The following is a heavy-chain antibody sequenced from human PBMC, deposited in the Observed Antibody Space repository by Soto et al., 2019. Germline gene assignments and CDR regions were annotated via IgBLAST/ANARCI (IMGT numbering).Heavy chain of an antibody. J-gene: IGHJ4*02. CDR2: IYYTGST. CDR3: ARGREEAGGPFDY. CDR1: GASISRGNYY. D-gene: IGHD3-10*01. V-gene: IGHV4-31*03. Sequence: QVQLQESGPGLVKPSQTMSLTCSVSGASISRGNYYWSWIRQHPGKGLEWIGYIYYTGSTYYNPSLRSRITISEDMSKNHFSLRLSAVTAAYTAVYYCARGREEAGGPFDYWGQGTLVTVSS.